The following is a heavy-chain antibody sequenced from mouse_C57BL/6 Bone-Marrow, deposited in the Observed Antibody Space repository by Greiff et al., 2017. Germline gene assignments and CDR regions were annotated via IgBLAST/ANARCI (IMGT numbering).Heavy chain of an antibody. D-gene: IGHD4-1*01. CDR1: GYTFTSYW. CDR3: AIWDWGWDLDD. J-gene: IGHJ1*03. CDR2: IHPSDSYT. V-gene: IGHV1-74*01. Sequence: QVQLQQPGAELVKPGASVKVSCKASGYTFTSYWMHWVKQRPGQGLEWIGRIHPSDSYTNYIQKFKGKATLTVDKSSSTAYMQLSSLTSEDSAVYYCAIWDWGWDLDDWGTGTSVTVSS.